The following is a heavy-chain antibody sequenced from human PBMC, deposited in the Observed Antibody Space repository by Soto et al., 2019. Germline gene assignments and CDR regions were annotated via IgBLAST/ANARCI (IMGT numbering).Heavy chain of an antibody. CDR2: ISAYNGNT. CDR3: ALGVDFGVVIHNFDY. J-gene: IGHJ4*02. V-gene: IGHV1-18*01. CDR1: GYTFTSYG. Sequence: GASVKVSCKASGYTFTSYGISWVRQAPGQGLEWMGWISAYNGNTNYAQKLQGRVTMTTDTSTSTAYMELRSLRSDVTAVYYFALGVDFGVVIHNFDYWGQGTLVTVSS. D-gene: IGHD3-3*01.